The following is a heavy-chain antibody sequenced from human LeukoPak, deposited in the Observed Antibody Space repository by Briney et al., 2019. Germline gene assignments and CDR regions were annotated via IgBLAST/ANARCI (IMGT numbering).Heavy chain of an antibody. J-gene: IGHJ3*02. CDR3: ARGYMTRGAFDI. Sequence: SETLSFTCAVPGGSISSGGYSWSWIRQPPGKGLEWIGYIYHSGSTYYNPSLKSRVTISVDRSKNQFSLKLSSVTAADTAVYYCARGYMTRGAFDIWGQGTMVTVSS. CDR1: GGSISSGGYS. CDR2: IYHSGST. D-gene: IGHD5-12*01. V-gene: IGHV4-30-2*01.